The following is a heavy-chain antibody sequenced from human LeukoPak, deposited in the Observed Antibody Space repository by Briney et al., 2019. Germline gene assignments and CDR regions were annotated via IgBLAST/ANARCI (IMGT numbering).Heavy chain of an antibody. CDR3: ARDRGSTVTTVGY. CDR2: ISSSAATT. Sequence: GGSLRLSCVTSGFRFSDYYMMWIRQAPGNGPEWVVHISSSAATTLYADSVKGRFTVSRDNAKNSLYLEMTSLRAEDTAVYYCARDRGSTVTTVGYWGQGTLVTVSS. V-gene: IGHV3-11*04. CDR1: GFRFSDYY. J-gene: IGHJ4*02. D-gene: IGHD4-17*01.